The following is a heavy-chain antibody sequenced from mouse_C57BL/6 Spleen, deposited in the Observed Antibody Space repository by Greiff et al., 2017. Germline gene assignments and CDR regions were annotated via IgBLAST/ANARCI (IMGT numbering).Heavy chain of an antibody. J-gene: IGHJ3*01. D-gene: IGHD3-2*02. CDR1: GYTFTGYW. CDR3: TRRGAGSWFAY. CDR2: IFPGSGST. V-gene: IGHV1-9*01. Sequence: QVQLQQSGAELMKPGASVKLSCKATGYTFTGYWIEWVKQRPGHGLEWIGEIFPGSGSTNYNEKFKGKATFTADTSSTTAYLQLSRLSTEDSAIYYCTRRGAGSWFAYWGQGTLVTVSA.